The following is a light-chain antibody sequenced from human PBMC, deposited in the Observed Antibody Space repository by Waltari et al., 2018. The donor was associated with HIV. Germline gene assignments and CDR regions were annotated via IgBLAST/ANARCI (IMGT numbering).Light chain of an antibody. Sequence: DIQMTQSPSSLSASVGDRVTTTCRASQVISNSLAWYQQRPGKAPKLLVYDASRLESGVPSRISGSGGGTDFTLTITTLQPEDFATYFCQQYYNIPRTFGQGTEVEV. CDR3: QQYYNIPRT. V-gene: IGKV1-NL1*01. CDR2: DAS. J-gene: IGKJ2*01. CDR1: QVISNS.